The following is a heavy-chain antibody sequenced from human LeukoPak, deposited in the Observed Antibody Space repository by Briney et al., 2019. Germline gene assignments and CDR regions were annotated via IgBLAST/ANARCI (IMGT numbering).Heavy chain of an antibody. D-gene: IGHD3-3*01. CDR1: GFTFSSSS. Sequence: PGGSLRLSCAASGFTFSSSSMNWVRQAPGKGLEWVSSISSSSSYIYYADSVKGRFTISRDNAKNSLYLQMNSLRAEDTAVYYCAREAIGNTIFGVVIGEAKYYFDYWGQGTLVTVSS. CDR3: AREAIGNTIFGVVIGEAKYYFDY. V-gene: IGHV3-21*01. J-gene: IGHJ4*02. CDR2: ISSSSSYI.